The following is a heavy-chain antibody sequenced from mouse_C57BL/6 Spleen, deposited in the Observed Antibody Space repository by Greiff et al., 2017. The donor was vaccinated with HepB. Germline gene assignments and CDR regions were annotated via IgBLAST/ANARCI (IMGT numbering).Heavy chain of an antibody. Sequence: QVQLKQSGPELVKPGASVKISCKASGYAFSSSWMNWVKQRPGKGLEWIGRIYPGDGDTNYNGKFKGKATLTADKSSSTAYMQLSSLTSEDSAVYFCARENLLLRYFDYWGQGTTLTVSS. CDR1: GYAFSSSW. J-gene: IGHJ2*01. CDR3: ARENLLLRYFDY. CDR2: IYPGDGDT. D-gene: IGHD1-1*01. V-gene: IGHV1-82*01.